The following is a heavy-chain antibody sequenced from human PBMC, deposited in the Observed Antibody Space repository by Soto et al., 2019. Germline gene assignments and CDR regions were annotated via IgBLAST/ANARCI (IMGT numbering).Heavy chain of an antibody. CDR3: ARAIVVVPAAIRAVYWFDP. Sequence: EAQLVESGGGLVQPGGSLRISCAASGFTFSSYWMSWVRQAPGKGLEWVANIKQDGSEKYYVDSVKGRFTISRDNAKNSLYLQMNSLRAEDTAVYYCARAIVVVPAAIRAVYWFDPWGQGTLVTVSS. CDR2: IKQDGSEK. V-gene: IGHV3-7*01. D-gene: IGHD2-2*02. CDR1: GFTFSSYW. J-gene: IGHJ5*02.